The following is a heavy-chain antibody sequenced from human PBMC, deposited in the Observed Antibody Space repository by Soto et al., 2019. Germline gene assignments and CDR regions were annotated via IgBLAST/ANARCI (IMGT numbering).Heavy chain of an antibody. Sequence: QVQLVQSGAEVAKPGASVKVSCKTSGYRFFAFGLSWVRQVPGQGLEWLGWSVPGSGNTVYARNFQDRFTVTTDRSTHTSYMELRSLTPGDTARYYFARVAGHGSGSRYFDNWGQGTLVTVSS. CDR1: GYRFFAFG. CDR3: ARVAGHGSGSRYFDN. J-gene: IGHJ4*02. D-gene: IGHD3-10*01. CDR2: SVPGSGNT. V-gene: IGHV1-18*01.